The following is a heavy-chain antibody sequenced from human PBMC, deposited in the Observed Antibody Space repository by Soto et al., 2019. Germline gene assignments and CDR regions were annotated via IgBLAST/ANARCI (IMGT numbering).Heavy chain of an antibody. CDR3: ARVMIWPEPYGYGYDFDY. J-gene: IGHJ4*02. CDR1: GYTFTGYP. V-gene: IGHV1-3*04. CDR2: INTGNGNT. D-gene: IGHD5-12*01. Sequence: QVHLVQSGPEVKKPGASVKVSCKASGYTFTGYPIHWARQALGQRPEWMGWINTGNGNTKYSQKFQDRVTISRDTSANTAGMELSSLRSDATALYYCARVMIWPEPYGYGYDFDYWGQGPLGTVSS.